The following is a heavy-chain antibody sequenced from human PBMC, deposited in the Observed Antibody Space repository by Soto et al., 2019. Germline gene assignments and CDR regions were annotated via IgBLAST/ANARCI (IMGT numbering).Heavy chain of an antibody. CDR2: MNPNSGNT. V-gene: IGHV1-8*01. D-gene: IGHD3-3*01. J-gene: IGHJ6*02. CDR1: GYTFTSYD. CDR3: ARGNSIPPGYDFWSGYYWYYYGMDV. Sequence: QVQLVQSGAEVKKPGASVKVSCKASGYTFTSYDINWVRQATGQGLEWMGWMNPNSGNTGYAQKFQGRVTMTRNTSISTAYMELSSLRSEDTAVYYCARGNSIPPGYDFWSGYYWYYYGMDVWGQGTTVTVSS.